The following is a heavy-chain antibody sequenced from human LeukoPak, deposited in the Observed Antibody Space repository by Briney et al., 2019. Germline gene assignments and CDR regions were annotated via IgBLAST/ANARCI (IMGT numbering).Heavy chain of an antibody. V-gene: IGHV3-74*01. J-gene: IGHJ4*02. Sequence: GGSLRLSCAASGFTFSSYWMHSVRQVPGKGLVCVSRINNDGSTTRYADSVKGRFTISRDNAKNTVYLQMNSLRAEDTAVYYCVRGGVTGSGTYYVLNWGQGTLITVSS. CDR2: INNDGSTT. D-gene: IGHD3-10*01. CDR3: VRGGVTGSGTYYVLN. CDR1: GFTFSSYW.